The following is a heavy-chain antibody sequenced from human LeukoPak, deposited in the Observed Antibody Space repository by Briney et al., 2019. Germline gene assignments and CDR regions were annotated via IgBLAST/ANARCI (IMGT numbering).Heavy chain of an antibody. CDR3: SRALYYYDSSGRPLGAFDI. Sequence: GGSLRLSCAASGFTFSSYAMSWVRQAPGKGLEWVGFIRSKAYGGTTEYAASVKGRFTISREDSKSIAYLQMNSLKTEDTAVYYCSRALYYYDSSGRPLGAFDIWGQGTMVTVSS. J-gene: IGHJ3*02. CDR2: IRSKAYGGTT. V-gene: IGHV3-49*04. CDR1: GFTFSSYA. D-gene: IGHD3-22*01.